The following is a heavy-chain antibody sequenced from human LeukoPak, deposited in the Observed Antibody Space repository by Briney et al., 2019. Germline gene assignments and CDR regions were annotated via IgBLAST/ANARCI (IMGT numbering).Heavy chain of an antibody. D-gene: IGHD6-19*01. V-gene: IGHV4-34*01. CDR2: INHSGST. CDR1: GGSFSGYY. J-gene: IGHJ4*02. CDR3: ASGGWSGCCYYFDY. Sequence: SETLSLTCAVYGGSFSGYYWSWIRQPQGKGLEWIGEINHSGSTNYNPSLKSRVTISVDTSKNQFSLKLSSVTAADTAVYYCASGGWSGCCYYFDYWGQGTLVTVSS.